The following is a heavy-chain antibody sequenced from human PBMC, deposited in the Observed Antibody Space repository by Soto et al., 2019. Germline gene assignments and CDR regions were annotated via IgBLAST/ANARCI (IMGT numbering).Heavy chain of an antibody. CDR2: INPSGGGT. V-gene: IGHV1-46*03. CDR1: GYTFTSYY. Sequence: ASVKVSCKASGYTFTSYYMHWVRQAPGQGLEWMRIINPSGGGTSYAQKFQGRVTMTRDTSTSTVYMELSSLRSEDTAVYYCARASYYDSSGYYYWYFDLWGRGTLVTVSS. CDR3: ARASYYDSSGYYYWYFDL. J-gene: IGHJ2*01. D-gene: IGHD3-22*01.